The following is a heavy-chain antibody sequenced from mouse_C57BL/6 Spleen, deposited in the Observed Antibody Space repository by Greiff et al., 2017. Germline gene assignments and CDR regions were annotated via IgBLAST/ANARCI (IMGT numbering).Heavy chain of an antibody. Sequence: EVNLVESGGGLVKPGGSLKLSCAASGFTFSSYAMSWVRQTPEKRLEWVATISDGGSYTYYPDNVKGRFTISRDNAKNNLYLQMSHLKSEDTAMYYCAREDYYGRHWYFDVWGTGTTVTVSS. CDR1: GFTFSSYA. CDR2: ISDGGSYT. V-gene: IGHV5-4*01. CDR3: AREDYYGRHWYFDV. J-gene: IGHJ1*03. D-gene: IGHD1-2*01.